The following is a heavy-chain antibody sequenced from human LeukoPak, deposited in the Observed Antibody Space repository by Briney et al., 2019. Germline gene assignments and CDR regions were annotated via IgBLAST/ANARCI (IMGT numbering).Heavy chain of an antibody. V-gene: IGHV3-21*01. CDR2: ISSSSSYI. CDR3: ARDRLSGTTDFQD. CDR1: GFTFRSYA. J-gene: IGHJ1*01. D-gene: IGHD1-7*01. Sequence: GGSLRLSCAASGFTFRSYAMHWVRQAPGKGLEWVSSISSSSSYIYYADSVKGRFTISRDNAKNSLYLQMNSLRAEDMAVYYCARDRLSGTTDFQDWGQGTLVTVSS.